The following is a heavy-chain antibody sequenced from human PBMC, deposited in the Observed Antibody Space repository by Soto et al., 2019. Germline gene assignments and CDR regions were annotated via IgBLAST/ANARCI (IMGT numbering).Heavy chain of an antibody. CDR1: GFTFSSYG. V-gene: IGHV3-33*01. CDR2: IWYDGSNK. CDR3: VSNRGDPSYWYFDL. J-gene: IGHJ2*01. Sequence: QVQLVESGGGVVQPGRSLRLSCAASGFTFSSYGMHWVRQAPGKGLEWVAVIWYDGSNKYYADSMKGRFTISRDNSKNTLYLQMNSLRAEDTAVYYCVSNRGDPSYWYFDLWGRGTLVTVSS. D-gene: IGHD2-21*02.